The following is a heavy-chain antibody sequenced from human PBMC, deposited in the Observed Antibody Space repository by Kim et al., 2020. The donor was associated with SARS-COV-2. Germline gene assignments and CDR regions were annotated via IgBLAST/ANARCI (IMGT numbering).Heavy chain of an antibody. Sequence: SETLSLTCTVSGGSISSGGYYWSWIRQHPGKGLEWIGYIYYSGTTYYNPSLKSRVTISVDTSKNQFSLKLNSTTAADTAMYYCARGAKHWFDPWGQGTLVTVSS. CDR2: IYYSGTT. V-gene: IGHV4-31*03. J-gene: IGHJ5*02. CDR3: ARGAKHWFDP. CDR1: GGSISSGGYY.